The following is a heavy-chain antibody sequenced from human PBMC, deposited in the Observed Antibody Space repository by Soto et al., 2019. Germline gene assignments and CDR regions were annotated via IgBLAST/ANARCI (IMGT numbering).Heavy chain of an antibody. Sequence: PGGSLRLSCAASGFTFSSYGMHWVRQAPGKGLEWVAVIWYDGSNKYYADSVKGRFTISRDNSKNTLYLQMNSLRAEDTAVYYWATLSIVATITPPGYFDYCGQGTLVTVSS. CDR3: ATLSIVATITPPGYFDY. CDR1: GFTFSSYG. D-gene: IGHD5-12*01. V-gene: IGHV3-33*01. J-gene: IGHJ4*02. CDR2: IWYDGSNK.